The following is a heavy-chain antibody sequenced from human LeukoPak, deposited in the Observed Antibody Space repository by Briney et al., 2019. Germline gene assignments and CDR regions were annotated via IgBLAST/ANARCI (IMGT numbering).Heavy chain of an antibody. J-gene: IGHJ4*02. CDR2: ISGSGGST. D-gene: IGHD6-19*01. Sequence: PGGSLRLSCAASGFTFSSYAMSWVRQAPGEGLEWVSAISGSGGSTYYADSVKGRFTISRDNSKNTLYLQMNSLRAEDTAVYYCAAQQWLVSTVDYWGQGTLVTVSS. CDR3: AAQQWLVSTVDY. V-gene: IGHV3-23*01. CDR1: GFTFSSYA.